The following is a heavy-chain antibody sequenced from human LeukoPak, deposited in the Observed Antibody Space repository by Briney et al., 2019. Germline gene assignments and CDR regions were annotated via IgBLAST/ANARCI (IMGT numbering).Heavy chain of an antibody. Sequence: GGSLRLSCAASGFTVSSNYMSWVRQAPGKGLEWVSVIYSGGSTYYADSVKGRFTISRDNSKNTLYLQMNSLRAEDTAVYYCAKEPRYFDWLDYWGQGTLVTVSS. CDR3: AKEPRYFDWLDY. CDR2: IYSGGST. D-gene: IGHD3-9*01. V-gene: IGHV3-66*01. J-gene: IGHJ4*02. CDR1: GFTVSSNY.